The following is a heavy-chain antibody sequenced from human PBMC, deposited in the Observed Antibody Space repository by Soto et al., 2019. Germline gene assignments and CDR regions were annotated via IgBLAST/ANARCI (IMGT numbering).Heavy chain of an antibody. D-gene: IGHD2-2*01. V-gene: IGHV3-11*01. J-gene: IGHJ4*02. CDR3: ARDSTSPSTDDY. CDR2: ISSSASTM. CDR1: GFTFSEYY. Sequence: GGSLRLSCATSGFTFSEYYMSWIRQAPGKGLEWVSYISSSASTMYYADSVKGRFTISRDNAKNSLYLQMNSLRVEDTAVYYCARDSTSPSTDDYWGQGTLVTVSS.